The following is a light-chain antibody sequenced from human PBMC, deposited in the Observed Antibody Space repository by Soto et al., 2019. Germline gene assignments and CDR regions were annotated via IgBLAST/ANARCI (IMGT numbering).Light chain of an antibody. J-gene: IGKJ4*01. V-gene: IGKV1-5*03. CDR1: QSISSW. CDR2: KAS. Sequence: DIQMTQSPSTLSASVGDRVTITCRASQSISSWLAWYQQKPGKAPKLLIYKASSLESGVPSRFRGSGSGTEFTLTIRSLQPDDFAIYQCQQYKSFSLTFGGGTKVEIK. CDR3: QQYKSFSLT.